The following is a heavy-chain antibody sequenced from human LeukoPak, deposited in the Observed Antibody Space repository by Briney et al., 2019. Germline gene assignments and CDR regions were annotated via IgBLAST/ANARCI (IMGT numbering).Heavy chain of an antibody. CDR3: AELGITMIGGV. D-gene: IGHD3-10*02. V-gene: IGHV3-21*01. J-gene: IGHJ6*04. CDR1: GFAFNTYS. CDR2: IFSSSTYI. Sequence: GGSLRLSCAASGFAFNTYSMNWVRQAPGKGLEWVSFIFSSSTYIYYTDSVKGRFTISRDNAKNSLYLQMNSLRAEDTAVYYCAELGITMIGGVWGKGTTVTISS.